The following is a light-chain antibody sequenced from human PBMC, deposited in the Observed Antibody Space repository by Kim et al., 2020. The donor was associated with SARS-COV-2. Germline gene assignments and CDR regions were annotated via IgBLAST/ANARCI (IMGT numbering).Light chain of an antibody. J-gene: IGLJ2*01. Sequence: SSELTQDPAVSVALGQTVRITCQGDSLRSYYARWYQQKPGQAPVLVIYGKNNRPSGIPDRFSCSSSGNTASLTITWAQAEDEADYYCNSRDSSGNHVVFGGGTQLTVL. CDR2: GKN. V-gene: IGLV3-19*01. CDR3: NSRDSSGNHVV. CDR1: SLRSYY.